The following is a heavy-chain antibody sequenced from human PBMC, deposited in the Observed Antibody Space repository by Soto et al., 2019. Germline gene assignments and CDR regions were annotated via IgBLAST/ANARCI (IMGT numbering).Heavy chain of an antibody. CDR1: GGSITNYY. CDR3: ARHGFGPLHGLVDV. V-gene: IGHV4-59*08. D-gene: IGHD3-10*01. Sequence: QVQLQESGPGLVKPSETLSLTCTVSGGSITNYYCSWFRQPPGKGLEWIGYIQYNGYSAYNLSLKRRVTMSIVTFKTQSSLMVESVTATDTAVYYCARHGFGPLHGLVDVWGQGTTVIVSS. J-gene: IGHJ6*02. CDR2: IQYNGYS.